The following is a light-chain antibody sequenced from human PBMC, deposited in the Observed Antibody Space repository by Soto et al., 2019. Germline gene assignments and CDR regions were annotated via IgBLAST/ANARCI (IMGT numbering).Light chain of an antibody. CDR1: QSVSSY. J-gene: IGKJ5*01. CDR3: QQHTNWPPSIS. CDR2: DAS. Sequence: EIVLTQSPATLSLSPGERATFSCRASQSVSSYLAWFQQKPGQAPRLLIYDASHRATGIAARFSGSGSQTDFTLTISSLEPEDFAVYYCQQHTNWPPSISFGPGTRLAIK. V-gene: IGKV3-11*01.